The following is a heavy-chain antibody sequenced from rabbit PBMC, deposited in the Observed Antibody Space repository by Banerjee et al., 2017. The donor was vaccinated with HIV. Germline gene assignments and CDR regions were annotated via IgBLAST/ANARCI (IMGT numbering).Heavy chain of an antibody. D-gene: IGHD4-1*01. CDR3: ARDLAGVIGWNFGL. J-gene: IGHJ4*01. CDR2: INTSSGST. CDR1: GIDFSSNYW. Sequence: QSLEESGGDLVKPGASLTLTCKASGIDFSSNYWICWVRQAPGKGLGWIACINTSSGSTVYATWAKGRFTISRTSSTTVALQMTSLTAADTATYFCARDLAGVIGWNFGLWGQGTLVTVS. V-gene: IGHV1S40*01.